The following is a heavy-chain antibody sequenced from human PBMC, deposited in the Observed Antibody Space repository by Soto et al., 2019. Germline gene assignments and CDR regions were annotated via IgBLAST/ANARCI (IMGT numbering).Heavy chain of an antibody. CDR3: ARDNVLLWFGELDY. D-gene: IGHD3-10*01. Sequence: QVQLVQSGAEVKKPGASVKVSCKASGYTFTSYAMHWVLQAPGQRLEWMGWINAGNGNTKYSQKFQGRVTITRDTSASTAYMELSSLRSEDTAVYYCARDNVLLWFGELDYWGQGTLVTVSS. CDR1: GYTFTSYA. J-gene: IGHJ4*02. V-gene: IGHV1-3*01. CDR2: INAGNGNT.